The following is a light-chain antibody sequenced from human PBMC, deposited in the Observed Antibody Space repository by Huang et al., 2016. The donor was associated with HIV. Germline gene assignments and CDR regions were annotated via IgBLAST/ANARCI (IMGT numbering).Light chain of an antibody. CDR3: HQYYSFPYT. V-gene: IGKV1-16*01. Sequence: DIQMTQSPSSLSASVGDRVTVTCRASQGISNYLAWFQQKPGKAPKSLIYSTSTLQTGVPSRFSGSGSGTDFTLTISGLQPDDSATYYCHQYYSFPYTFGQGTKLDIK. CDR2: STS. CDR1: QGISNY. J-gene: IGKJ2*01.